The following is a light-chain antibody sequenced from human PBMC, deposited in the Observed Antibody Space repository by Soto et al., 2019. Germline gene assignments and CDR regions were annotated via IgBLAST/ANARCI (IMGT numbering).Light chain of an antibody. CDR3: SSYTSSNTLV. CDR2: DVS. CDR1: TSDVGGYNS. J-gene: IGLJ1*01. Sequence: QSALTQPASVSGSPGQSITISCTGTTSDVGGYNSVSWYQQHPGKDPKLMVYDVSDRPSGVSPRFSGSKSGNTASLTISGLRAEDDADYFCSSYTSSNTLVFGIGTKLTVL. V-gene: IGLV2-14*03.